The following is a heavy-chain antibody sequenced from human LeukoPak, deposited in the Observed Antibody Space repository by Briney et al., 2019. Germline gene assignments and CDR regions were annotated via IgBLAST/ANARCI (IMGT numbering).Heavy chain of an antibody. V-gene: IGHV3-21*01. CDR1: GFTFSSYS. CDR2: ISSSSSYI. CDR3: ARDGDIVVVPAAPDAFDI. J-gene: IGHJ3*02. Sequence: GGSLRLSCAASGFTFSSYSMNWVRQAPGKGLEWVSSISSSSSYIYYADSVKGRFTISRDNAKNSLYLQMNSLRAEDTAVYYCARDGDIVVVPAAPDAFDIWGQGTVVTVSS. D-gene: IGHD2-2*01.